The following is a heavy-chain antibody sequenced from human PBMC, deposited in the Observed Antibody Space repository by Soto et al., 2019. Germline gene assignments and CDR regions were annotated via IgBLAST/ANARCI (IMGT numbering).Heavy chain of an antibody. J-gene: IGHJ4*02. CDR2: IIPIFGTA. V-gene: IGHV1-69*13. CDR1: GGTFSSYA. CDR3: ARGGEGSSGYYYGDY. Sequence: ASVKVSCKASGGTFSSYAISWVRQAPGQGLEWMGGIIPIFGTANYAQKFQGRVTITADESTSTAYMELSSLRSEDTAVYYCARGGEGSSGYYYGDYWGQGTLVTVSS. D-gene: IGHD3-22*01.